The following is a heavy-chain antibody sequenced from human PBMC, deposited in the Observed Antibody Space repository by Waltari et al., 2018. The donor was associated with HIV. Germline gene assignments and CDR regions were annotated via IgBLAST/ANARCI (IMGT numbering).Heavy chain of an antibody. CDR1: GFNFGSYA. J-gene: IGHJ4*02. CDR3: TKGGFCNRGSCYKRFDS. CDR2: ISGTGATI. D-gene: IGHD2-15*01. V-gene: IGHV3-23*01. Sequence: QILESGGGWVPPGGSLRLSCEASGFNFGSYAMTWVRQPPRKGLEWFSGISGTGATILNACSVEGRFTISRDNSKNEVYLQMDSLKVEDTAMYYCTKGGFCNRGSCYKRFDSWGQGTAVTVSP.